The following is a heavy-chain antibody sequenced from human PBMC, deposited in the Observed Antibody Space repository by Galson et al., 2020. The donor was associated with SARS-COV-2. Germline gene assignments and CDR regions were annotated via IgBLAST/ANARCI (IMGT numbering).Heavy chain of an antibody. J-gene: IGHJ6*02. CDR2: VYHSGST. CDR1: GASIKTYY. CDR3: ARHFGVVRDYYYFYGVDL. Sequence: SQTLSLTCTVSGASIKTYYWHWIRQSPGKGLEWIGNVYHSGSTNYNPSLKSRVMISVDTSKNQVSLKMSSVTAADTAVYYCARHFGVVRDYYYFYGVDLWGQGTTVTVSS. V-gene: IGHV4-59*08. D-gene: IGHD3-3*01.